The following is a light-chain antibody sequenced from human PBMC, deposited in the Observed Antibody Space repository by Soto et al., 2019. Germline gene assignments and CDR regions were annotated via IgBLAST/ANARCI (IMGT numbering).Light chain of an antibody. V-gene: IGKV3-20*01. CDR1: QNVNSNY. CDR3: QQDGSSLTWT. Sequence: VLTQNLGRLPLSPGERSSLSCRASQNVNSNYLAWYQQKPGQAPRLLIYDASSRATGIPDRFGGSWSGTDFTRTSCRVEPEDFAVYYCQQDGSSLTWTFGQGTKVDIK. J-gene: IGKJ1*01. CDR2: DAS.